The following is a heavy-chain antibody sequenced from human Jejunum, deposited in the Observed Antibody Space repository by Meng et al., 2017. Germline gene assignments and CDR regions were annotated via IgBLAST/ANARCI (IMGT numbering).Heavy chain of an antibody. V-gene: IGHV4-4*02. D-gene: IGHD1-7*01. Sequence: QVRLQGAGPGLGRPSGTLSLTGAVSGGSITGTNWWTWVRQAPGKGLVWIGEIYHSGTTNYNPSLKSRVAISADKSKNQFSLNLYSLSAADTAVYYCATRTRDSFDYWGQGSLVTVSS. CDR3: ATRTRDSFDY. J-gene: IGHJ4*02. CDR2: IYHSGTT. CDR1: GGSITGTNW.